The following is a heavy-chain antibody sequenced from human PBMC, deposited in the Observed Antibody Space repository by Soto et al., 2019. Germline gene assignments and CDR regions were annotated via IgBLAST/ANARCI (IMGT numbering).Heavy chain of an antibody. Sequence: QVQLVQSGGGVVQPGRSLRLSCAASGFTFSSYGMHWVRRAPGKGLEWVALISFDGSNEYYADSVKGRFTISRDNSKKTLYLDMSVLSPGDTAVYYCAKAQFCSNGACAVAYEYCGQGTLVPVSS. J-gene: IGHJ4*02. CDR1: GFTFSSYG. V-gene: IGHV3-30*18. CDR3: AKAQFCSNGACAVAYEY. CDR2: ISFDGSNE. D-gene: IGHD2-8*01.